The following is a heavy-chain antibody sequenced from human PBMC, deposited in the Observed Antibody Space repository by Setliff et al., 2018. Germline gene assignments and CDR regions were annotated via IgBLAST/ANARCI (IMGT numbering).Heavy chain of an antibody. CDR1: GYSFTTYW. J-gene: IGHJ3*02. CDR3: ARSPLDDAFDI. CDR2: IYPADSDP. V-gene: IGHV5-51*01. Sequence: GESLKISCKGSGYSFTTYWIGWVRQMPGKGLELMGIIYPADSDPRYSPSFQGQVTISVDKSISTVYLHWSSLKASDTAMYYCARSPLDDAFDIWGKGTTVTVSS.